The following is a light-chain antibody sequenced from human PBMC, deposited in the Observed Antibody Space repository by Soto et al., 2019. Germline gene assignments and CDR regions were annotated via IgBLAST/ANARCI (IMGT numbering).Light chain of an antibody. V-gene: IGKV1-5*01. CDR1: QSISSW. Sequence: DIQMTQSPSTLSASVGDRVTITCRASQSISSWLAWYQQKPGKAPKLLIYDASSLESGVPSMFSGSGSGTEFTLTISSLQPDDFATYYCQQYNSYQFTFGPGTKVYIK. CDR3: QQYNSYQFT. CDR2: DAS. J-gene: IGKJ3*01.